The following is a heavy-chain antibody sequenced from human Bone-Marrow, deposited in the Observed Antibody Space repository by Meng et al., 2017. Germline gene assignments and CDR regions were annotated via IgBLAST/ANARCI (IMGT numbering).Heavy chain of an antibody. J-gene: IGHJ5*02. Sequence: QLQQQESGPGLVKPSETLSLTCTASGGSISSSSSFYWGWIRQPPGKGLEWIGSIFYTGTTYYNPSLKSRVTISVDTSKNQFSLKLSSVTAADTAVYYCARLVRGRDGYKSKLVPWGQGTLVTVSS. CDR3: ARLVRGRDGYKSKLVP. D-gene: IGHD5-24*01. CDR2: IFYTGTT. V-gene: IGHV4-39*01. CDR1: GGSISSSSSFY.